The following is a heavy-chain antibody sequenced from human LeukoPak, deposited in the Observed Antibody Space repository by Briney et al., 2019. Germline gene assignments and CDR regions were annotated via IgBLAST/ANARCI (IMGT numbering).Heavy chain of an antibody. CDR3: AKDVGKWESLHFFDY. V-gene: IGHV3-23*01. Sequence: GGSLRLSCAASGFTFQNYAMSWVRQAPGKGLEWASSISGSGPSTDYADSVKGRFTISRDDSRNTLYLQMNSLRGDDTAVYYCAKDVGKWESLHFFDYWGQGTLVTVSS. CDR1: GFTFQNYA. CDR2: ISGSGPST. D-gene: IGHD1-26*01. J-gene: IGHJ4*02.